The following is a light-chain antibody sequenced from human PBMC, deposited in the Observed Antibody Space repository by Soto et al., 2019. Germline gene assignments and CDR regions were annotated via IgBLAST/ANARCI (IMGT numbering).Light chain of an antibody. CDR3: QQYGSSPKT. CDR1: HSIDSRY. V-gene: IGKV3-20*01. CDR2: DAS. Sequence: EFVLTQSPGTLSLSPGEGATLSCRASHSIDSRYLAWYQQKPGQAPRLVIFDASFRATGFPLRFSGSGSGTDFTLTISRLEPEDFAVYYCQQYGSSPKTFGQGTKVDIK. J-gene: IGKJ1*01.